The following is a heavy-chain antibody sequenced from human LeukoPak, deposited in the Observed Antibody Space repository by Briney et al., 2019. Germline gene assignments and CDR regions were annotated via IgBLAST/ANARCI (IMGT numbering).Heavy chain of an antibody. J-gene: IGHJ5*02. CDR3: ARYEAAAGNWFDP. Sequence: ASVKVSCKASGGTFSSYAINWVRQAPGQGLEWMGRIIPIFGIANHAQKFQGRVTITADKSTSTASMELSSLRSEDTAVYYCARYEAAAGNWFDPWGQGTLVTVSS. CDR2: IIPIFGIA. D-gene: IGHD6-13*01. CDR1: GGTFSSYA. V-gene: IGHV1-69*04.